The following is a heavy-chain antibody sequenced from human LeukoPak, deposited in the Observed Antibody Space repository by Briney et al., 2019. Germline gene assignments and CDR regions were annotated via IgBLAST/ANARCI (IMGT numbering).Heavy chain of an antibody. D-gene: IGHD3-22*01. CDR1: GGSFSGYY. CDR2: INHSGST. CDR3: AKGQSYYYDSSGYYWDIDY. Sequence: SETLSLTCAVYGGSFSGYYWSWIRQPPGKGLEWIGEINHSGSTNYNPSLKSRVTISVDTSKNQFSLKLSSVTAADTAVYYCAKGQSYYYDSSGYYWDIDYWGQGTLVTVSS. V-gene: IGHV4-34*01. J-gene: IGHJ4*02.